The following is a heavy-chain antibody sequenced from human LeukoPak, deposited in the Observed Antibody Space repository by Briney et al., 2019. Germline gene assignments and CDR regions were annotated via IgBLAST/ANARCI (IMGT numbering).Heavy chain of an antibody. CDR3: AKGIYSSGWSYSDY. J-gene: IGHJ4*01. CDR2: LSGSGITT. V-gene: IGHV3-23*01. D-gene: IGHD6-19*01. Sequence: GGSLRLSCAASGFTFSNSAMSWVRQAPGKGLEWVSTLSGSGITTYYADSVKGRLTISRDNSKNTLYLQMNSLRAEDTAVYYCAKGIYSSGWSYSDYWGHGTLVTVSS. CDR1: GFTFSNSA.